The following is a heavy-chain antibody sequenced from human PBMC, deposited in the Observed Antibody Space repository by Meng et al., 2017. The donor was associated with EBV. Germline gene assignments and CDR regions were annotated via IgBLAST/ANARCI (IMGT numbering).Heavy chain of an antibody. J-gene: IGHJ4*02. Sequence: EVRVVVAGGGLVQRGGSRNLCCSASGFALGGSAMHWGSQASGTGMEWVGRIRSKGNSYATASAASVKGRFTISSDNSKNTAHLQMNSLKTEHTAVYYCTRLDGSYIYYWGQGTLVTVSS. CDR2: IRSKGNSYAT. V-gene: IGHV3-73*01. CDR3: TRLDGSYIYY. D-gene: IGHD1-26*01. CDR1: GFALGGSA.